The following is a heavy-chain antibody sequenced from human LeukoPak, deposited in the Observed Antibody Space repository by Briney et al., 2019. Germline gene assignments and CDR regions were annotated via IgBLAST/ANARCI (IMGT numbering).Heavy chain of an antibody. CDR2: IYSSGST. CDR1: GGSISDTTYF. Sequence: PSETLSLTCSVSGGSISDTTYFWGWIRQPPGKGLEWIGSIYSSGSTYYNPSLKSRVTVSIDTSRDQFSLNLTSVAAAETAVYYCARSGYYDILSGYLYFFDYWGQGTLVTVSS. J-gene: IGHJ4*02. CDR3: ARSGYYDILSGYLYFFDY. V-gene: IGHV4-39*01. D-gene: IGHD3-9*01.